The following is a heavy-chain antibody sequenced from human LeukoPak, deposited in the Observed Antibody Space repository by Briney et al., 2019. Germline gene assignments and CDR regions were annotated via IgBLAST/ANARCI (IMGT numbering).Heavy chain of an antibody. D-gene: IGHD3-22*01. V-gene: IGHV3-23*01. CDR2: ISGSGGST. J-gene: IGHJ4*02. CDR1: GFTFSSYA. Sequence: GGSPRLSCAASGFTFSSYAMSWVRQAPGKGLEWVSAISGSGGSTYYADSVKGRFTISRDNSKNTLYLQMNSLRAEDTAVYYCAKRPTVTTDSSGYLPDYWGQGTLVTVSS. CDR3: AKRPTVTTDSSGYLPDY.